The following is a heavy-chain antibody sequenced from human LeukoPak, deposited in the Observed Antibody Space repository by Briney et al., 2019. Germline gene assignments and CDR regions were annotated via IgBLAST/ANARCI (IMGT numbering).Heavy chain of an antibody. CDR1: GYHFINYA. CDR3: ARVWDYSPRGRFDD. D-gene: IGHD4-11*01. CDR2: ISPFNGQT. V-gene: IGHV1-18*04. Sequence: ASVRVSCKASGYHFINYAISWVRQAPGQGLEWMGWISPFNGQTNYAQTLQDRVTMTIDTTTSTAALELRGLRPDDTGVYYCARVWDYSPRGRFDDWGQGTRVIVSS. J-gene: IGHJ4*02.